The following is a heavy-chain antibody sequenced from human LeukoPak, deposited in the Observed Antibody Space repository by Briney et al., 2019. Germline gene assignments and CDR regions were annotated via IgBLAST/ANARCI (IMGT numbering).Heavy chain of an antibody. J-gene: IGHJ6*03. V-gene: IGHV4-39*07. CDR3: ARAVGSGSFQTYYYYMDV. CDR1: GASMTSNTYF. Sequence: SETLSLTCTVSGASMTSNTYFWGWIRQPPGKGLEWIGTISYSKSAYYNTSLKSRVTISVDTSKNQFSLKLTSVTAADTAVYYCARAVGSGSFQTYYYYMDVWGKGTTVTISS. CDR2: ISYSKSA. D-gene: IGHD3-10*01.